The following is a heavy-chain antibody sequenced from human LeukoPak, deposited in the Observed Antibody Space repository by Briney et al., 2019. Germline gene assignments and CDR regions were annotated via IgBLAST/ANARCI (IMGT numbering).Heavy chain of an antibody. Sequence: PGGSLRLSCAASGFTFSGSAMHWVRQASGKGLEWVGRIRSKANSYATAYAASVKGRFTISRDDSKNTAYLQMNSLKTEDTAVYYCTCDYYDFWSGYPNYFDYWGQGTLVTVSS. J-gene: IGHJ4*02. CDR1: GFTFSGSA. CDR2: IRSKANSYAT. D-gene: IGHD3-3*01. CDR3: TCDYYDFWSGYPNYFDY. V-gene: IGHV3-73*01.